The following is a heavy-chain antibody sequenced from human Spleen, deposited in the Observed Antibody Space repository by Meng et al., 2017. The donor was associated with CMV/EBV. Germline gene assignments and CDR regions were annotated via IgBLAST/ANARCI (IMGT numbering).Heavy chain of an antibody. CDR3: ARDSYYYYGMDV. Sequence: GGSLRLSCAASGFTFSSYELNWVRQAPGKGLEWVSYISSSGNTIYYAEAVKGRFTISRDNAKNSLYLQMNSLRAEDTAVYYCARDSYYYYGMDVWGQGTTVTVSS. CDR2: ISSSGNTI. V-gene: IGHV3-48*03. J-gene: IGHJ6*02. CDR1: GFTFSSYE.